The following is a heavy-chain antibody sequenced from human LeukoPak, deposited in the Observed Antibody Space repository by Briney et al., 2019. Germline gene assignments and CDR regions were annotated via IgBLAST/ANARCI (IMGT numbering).Heavy chain of an antibody. V-gene: IGHV3-11*01. J-gene: IGHJ6*03. CDR2: ISRSGCTI. CDR1: GFIFSDYY. CDR3: ERDVRGGYNARDYYYYMDV. Sequence: GGSLRLSCAASGFIFSDYYMGWIRQAPGRGLEWVSDISRSGCTIYYANSVKGRLTISRDNANNSLYQQTNSLRAEDTAVSYCERDVRGGYNARDYYYYMDVWGEGATVTVSS. D-gene: IGHD5-24*01.